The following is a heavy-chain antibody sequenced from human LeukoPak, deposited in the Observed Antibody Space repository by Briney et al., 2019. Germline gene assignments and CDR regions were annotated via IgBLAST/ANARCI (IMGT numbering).Heavy chain of an antibody. J-gene: IGHJ4*02. CDR3: ARDLSLFSGEYSSSSVGY. CDR1: GYTCTSYD. Sequence: ASVKVSCKASGYTCTSYDINWVRQATGQGLEWVGWMNPNSGNTGYAQKFQRRVTMTTNTSISTAYMELSSLRSADTAVYYCARDLSLFSGEYSSSSVGYWGQGTLVTVSS. D-gene: IGHD6-6*01. V-gene: IGHV1-8*01. CDR2: MNPNSGNT.